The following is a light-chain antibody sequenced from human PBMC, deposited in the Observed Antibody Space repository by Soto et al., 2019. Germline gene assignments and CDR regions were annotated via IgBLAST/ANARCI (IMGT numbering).Light chain of an antibody. CDR1: SNDVGGYNY. J-gene: IGLJ1*01. Sequence: QSALTQPASVSGSPGQSITISCTGTSNDVGGYNYVSWYQQYPGKAPKLMIYDVSNRPSGVSNRFSGSKSGNTASLTISGLQAEDEADYYCSSYTSSSYTSSSTLSVFGTGTKLTVL. V-gene: IGLV2-14*01. CDR2: DVS. CDR3: SSYTSSSYTSSSTLSV.